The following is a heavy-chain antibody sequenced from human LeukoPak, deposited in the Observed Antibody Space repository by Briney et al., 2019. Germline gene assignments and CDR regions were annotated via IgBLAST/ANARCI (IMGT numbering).Heavy chain of an antibody. J-gene: IGHJ5*02. D-gene: IGHD2-2*01. Sequence: GSLKVSCEASGYTFTSYYMHWVRQAPGQGLEWVSIINPSGGSTSYAQNFQGRVTMTRNTSKSTAYMEMSSLRAEDTAVYYCARGAERYCSSTSCYWGPNWFDPWGQGTLVTVSS. V-gene: IGHV1-46*01. CDR2: INPSGGST. CDR3: ARGAERYCSSTSCYWGPNWFDP. CDR1: GYTFTSYY.